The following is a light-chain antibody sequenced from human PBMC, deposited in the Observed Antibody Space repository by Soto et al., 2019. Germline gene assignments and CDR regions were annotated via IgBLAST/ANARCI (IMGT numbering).Light chain of an antibody. CDR3: QQLNTYPVT. CDR2: AAS. J-gene: IGKJ4*01. Sequence: IPLTQSPSSLSASVGDSVTITCRASQGISRYLSWYQQKPGRAPKLLISAASTLQSGVPARFSGSGSGTDFTLSSTSLQPEDFATYYCQQLNTYPVTFGGGTKVEIK. CDR1: QGISRY. V-gene: IGKV1-9*01.